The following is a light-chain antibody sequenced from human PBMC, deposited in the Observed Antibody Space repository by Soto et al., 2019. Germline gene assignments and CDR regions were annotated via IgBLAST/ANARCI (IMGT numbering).Light chain of an antibody. CDR1: SSDVGGYNY. CDR3: SSYTGSSTPYV. CDR2: DVT. J-gene: IGLJ1*01. V-gene: IGLV2-14*01. Sequence: QSALTQPASVSGSPGQSITISCTGTSSDVGGYNYVSWYQQHPVKAPKLMIYDVTNRPSGVSDRFSGSKSGNTASLTISGLQAEDEADYYCSSYTGSSTPYVFGTVTKVTVL.